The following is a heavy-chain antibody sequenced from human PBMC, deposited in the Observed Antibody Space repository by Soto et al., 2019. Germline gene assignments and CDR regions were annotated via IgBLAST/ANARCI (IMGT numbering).Heavy chain of an antibody. V-gene: IGHV1-46*03. D-gene: IGHD3-22*01. J-gene: IGHJ6*04. CDR2: INPSGGST. CDR1: GYTFTSYY. Sequence: ASVKVSCKASGYTFTSYYMHWVRQAPGQGLEWMGIINPSGGSTSYAQKFQGRVTMTRDTSTSTVYMELSSLRSEDTAVYYCARVGDYNHSSGYYWDYDFDVWGKGTTVTVSS. CDR3: ARVGDYNHSSGYYWDYDFDV.